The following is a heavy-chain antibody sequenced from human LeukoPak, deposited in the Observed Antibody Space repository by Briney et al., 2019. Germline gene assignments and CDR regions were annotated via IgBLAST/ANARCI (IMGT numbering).Heavy chain of an antibody. CDR2: ISDYNGNT. Sequence: ASVKVSCKAPGYTFTSYGISWVRQAPGQGLEWMGWISDYNGNTNYAQKLQGRVTMTTDTSTSTAYTELRSLRSDDTAVYYCARDLYRDSLPVSWFDPWGQGTLVTVSS. J-gene: IGHJ5*02. V-gene: IGHV1-18*01. CDR1: GYTFTSYG. D-gene: IGHD4-11*01. CDR3: ARDLYRDSLPVSWFDP.